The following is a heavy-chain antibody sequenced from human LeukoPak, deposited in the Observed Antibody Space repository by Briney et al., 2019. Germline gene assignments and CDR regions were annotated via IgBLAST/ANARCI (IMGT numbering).Heavy chain of an antibody. D-gene: IGHD4-17*01. V-gene: IGHV3-53*05. CDR3: ARDPGTVTTYYFDY. Sequence: GGSLRLSCAASGFTVSSNYMSWVRQAPGKGPEWVSVIYSCGSTYYADSVKGRFTISRDNSKNTLYLQMNSLRSEDTAVYYCARDPGTVTTYYFDYWGQGTLVTVSS. J-gene: IGHJ4*02. CDR2: IYSCGST. CDR1: GFTVSSNY.